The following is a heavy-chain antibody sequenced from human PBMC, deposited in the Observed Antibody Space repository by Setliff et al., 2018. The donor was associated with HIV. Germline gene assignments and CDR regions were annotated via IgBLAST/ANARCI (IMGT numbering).Heavy chain of an antibody. CDR3: ARRIDDSGSFPDKNWFDT. CDR2: IVSSGST. D-gene: IGHD3-10*01. CDR1: GESISSYS. J-gene: IGHJ5*02. Sequence: SETLSLTCTVSGESISSYSWNWIRQSPGGGLEWIGFIVSSGSTKYNPSLQSRVTMSIDTSKNQFSLRLTSVTAADTAVYYCARRIDDSGSFPDKNWFDTWGQGSLVTVSS. V-gene: IGHV4-4*09.